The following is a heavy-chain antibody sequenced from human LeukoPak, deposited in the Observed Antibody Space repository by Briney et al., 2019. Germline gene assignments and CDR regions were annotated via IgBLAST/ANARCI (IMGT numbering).Heavy chain of an antibody. CDR3: ARGPGSGSYYKVGFDY. Sequence: SSETLSLTCTVSGGSISSSSYYWGWIRQPPGKGLEWIGYIYYSGSTYYNPSLKSRVTISVDTSKNQFSLKLSSVTAGDTAVYYCARGPGSGSYYKVGFDYWGQGTLVTVSS. J-gene: IGHJ4*02. CDR1: GGSISSSSYY. CDR2: IYYSGST. V-gene: IGHV4-30-4*08. D-gene: IGHD3-10*01.